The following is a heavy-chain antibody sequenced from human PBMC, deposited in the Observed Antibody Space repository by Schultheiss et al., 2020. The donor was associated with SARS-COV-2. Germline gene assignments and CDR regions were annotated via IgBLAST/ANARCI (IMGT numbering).Heavy chain of an antibody. D-gene: IGHD3-3*01. CDR3: ARGRGIFGVVTANWFDP. V-gene: IGHV4-39*07. J-gene: IGHJ5*02. CDR2: INHSGST. Sequence: SETLSLTCTVSGGSISSGGYYWSWIRQPPGKGLEWIGEINHSGSTNYNPSLKSRVTISVDTSKNQFSLKLSSVTAADTAVYYCARGRGIFGVVTANWFDPWGQGTLVTVSS. CDR1: GGSISSGGYY.